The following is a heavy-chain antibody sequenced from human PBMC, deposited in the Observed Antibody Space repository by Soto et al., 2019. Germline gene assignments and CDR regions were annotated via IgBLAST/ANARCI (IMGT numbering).Heavy chain of an antibody. D-gene: IGHD3-22*01. J-gene: IGHJ4*02. V-gene: IGHV3-21*01. CDR3: ARAHYYDSSGPEYYFDY. CDR1: GFTFSSYS. Sequence: PGGSLRLSCAASGFTFSSYSMNWVRQAPGKGLEWVSSISSSSSYIYYADSVKGRFTISRDNAKNSLYLQMNSLRAEDTAVYYCARAHYYDSSGPEYYFDYWGQGTLVTVSS. CDR2: ISSSSSYI.